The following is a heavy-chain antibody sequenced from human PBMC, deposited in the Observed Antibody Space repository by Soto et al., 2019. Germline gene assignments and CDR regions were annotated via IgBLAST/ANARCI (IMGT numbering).Heavy chain of an antibody. D-gene: IGHD3-10*01. Sequence: SETLSLTCAVYGGSFSGYYWSWIRQPPGKGLEWIGEINHSGSTNYNPSLKSRVTISVDTSKNQFSLKLSSVTAADTAVYYCARVRYYGSRSYYYGMDVWGQGTTVTVSS. CDR1: GGSFSGYY. CDR2: INHSGST. CDR3: ARVRYYGSRSYYYGMDV. V-gene: IGHV4-34*01. J-gene: IGHJ6*02.